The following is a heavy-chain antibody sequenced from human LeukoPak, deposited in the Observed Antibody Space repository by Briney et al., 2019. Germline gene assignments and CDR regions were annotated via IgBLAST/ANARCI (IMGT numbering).Heavy chain of an antibody. J-gene: IGHJ6*03. D-gene: IGHD1-26*01. CDR2: INPNSGGT. Sequence: ASVKVSCKASGYTFTGYYMHWVRQAPGQGLEWMGWINPNSGGTNYAQKFQGRVTMTRDTSISTAYMELRSLRSDDTAVYYCARVQGVGATPSYYYYYMDVWGKGTTVTVSS. CDR3: ARVQGVGATPSYYYYYMDV. CDR1: GYTFTGYY. V-gene: IGHV1-2*02.